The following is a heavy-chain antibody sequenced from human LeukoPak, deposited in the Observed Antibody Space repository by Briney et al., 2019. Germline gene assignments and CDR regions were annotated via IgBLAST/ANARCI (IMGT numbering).Heavy chain of an antibody. CDR3: ARGASNYYDSSGYHDAFDI. CDR2: INPSGGST. J-gene: IGHJ3*02. Sequence: ASVKVSCKASGYTLTGYYMHWVRQAPGQGLEWMGIINPSGGSTSYAQKFQGRVTMTRDTSTSTVYMELSSLRSEDTAVYYCARGASNYYDSSGYHDAFDIWGQGTMVTVSS. V-gene: IGHV1-46*01. CDR1: GYTLTGYY. D-gene: IGHD3-22*01.